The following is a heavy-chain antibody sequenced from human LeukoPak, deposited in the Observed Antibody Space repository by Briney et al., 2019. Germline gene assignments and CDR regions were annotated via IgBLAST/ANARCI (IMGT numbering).Heavy chain of an antibody. J-gene: IGHJ4*02. Sequence: PGGSLRLSCAASGFTFSSYAMYWVRQAPGKGLEWVAVISYDGSNKYYADSVKGRFTISRGNSKDTLYLQMNSLRAEDTAVFYCATHYYDSSGYYSPDCWGQGTLVTVSS. CDR3: ATHYYDSSGYYSPDC. CDR1: GFTFSSYA. CDR2: ISYDGSNK. V-gene: IGHV3-30-3*01. D-gene: IGHD3-22*01.